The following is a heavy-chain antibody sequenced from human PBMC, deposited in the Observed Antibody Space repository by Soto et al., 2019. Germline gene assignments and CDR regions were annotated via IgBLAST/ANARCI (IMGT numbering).Heavy chain of an antibody. Sequence: SETLSLTCSVSGYSVSSSDYYWAWIRQPPGKGLEWIGSMLYSGLTYYNPSLKSRVTLSVDTPKNQFSVRLNSVTASDTAVYYWAPLSVSLSGPYGIHVWGQGTTVTVSS. V-gene: IGHV4-39*01. CDR3: APLSVSLSGPYGIHV. D-gene: IGHD2-15*01. CDR1: GYSVSSSDYY. J-gene: IGHJ6*02. CDR2: MLYSGLT.